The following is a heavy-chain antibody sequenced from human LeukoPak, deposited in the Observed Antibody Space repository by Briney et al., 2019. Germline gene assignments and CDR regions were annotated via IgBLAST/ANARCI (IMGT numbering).Heavy chain of an antibody. D-gene: IGHD3-16*01. CDR3: GRAFPPLRTSSAGDL. V-gene: IGHV3-21*01. Sequence: GGSLRLSCSASGFTFGDYDMNWVRQAPGKGLEWVSSISGLSSYTYYGESVKGRFSISRDNAKNSLYLQMNSLGAEDTATYYCGRAFPPLRTSSAGDLWGQGILVTVSS. CDR2: ISGLSSYT. CDR1: GFTFGDYD. J-gene: IGHJ4*02.